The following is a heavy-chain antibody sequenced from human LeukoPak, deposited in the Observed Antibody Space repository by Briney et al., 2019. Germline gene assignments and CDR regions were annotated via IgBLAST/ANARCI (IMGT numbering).Heavy chain of an antibody. CDR2: IYYSGST. Sequence: PSETLSLTCTVSGGSISSHYWSWIRQPPGKGLEWIGNIYYSGSTNYNPSLRSRVTISVDTSKNQFSLKLSSVTAADTAVYYRARYRRGYYDSSGYSRMMAFDIWGQGTMVTVSS. CDR3: ARYRRGYYDSSGYSRMMAFDI. CDR1: GGSISSHY. D-gene: IGHD3-22*01. V-gene: IGHV4-59*11. J-gene: IGHJ3*02.